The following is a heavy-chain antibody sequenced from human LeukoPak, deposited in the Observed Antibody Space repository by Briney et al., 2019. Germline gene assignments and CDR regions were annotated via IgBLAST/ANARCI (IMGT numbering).Heavy chain of an antibody. CDR1: GFTFSSYW. D-gene: IGHD3-9*01. J-gene: IGHJ4*02. CDR2: IKQDGSEK. CDR3: ARTLYYDILTGYSPTPYYFDY. V-gene: IGHV3-7*03. Sequence: GGSLRLSCAASGFTFSSYWMSWVRQAPGKGLEWVANIKQDGSEKYYVDSVKGRFTISRDNAKNSLYLQMNSLRAEDTAVYYCARTLYYDILTGYSPTPYYFDYWGQGTLVTVFS.